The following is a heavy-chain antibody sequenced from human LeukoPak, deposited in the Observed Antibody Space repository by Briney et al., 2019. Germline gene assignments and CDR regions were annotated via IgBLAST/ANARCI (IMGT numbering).Heavy chain of an antibody. J-gene: IGHJ3*02. Sequence: GGSLRLSCTTSFSVSSKYMSWVRQAPGKGLDWVSVLYVGGNTYYADSVKGRFTISRDNSKNTLYLQMNSLRAEDTAVYYCASFVVVTAAFDIWGQGTMVTVSS. CDR3: ASFVVVTAAFDI. CDR1: FSVSSKY. CDR2: LYVGGNT. D-gene: IGHD2-21*02. V-gene: IGHV3-53*01.